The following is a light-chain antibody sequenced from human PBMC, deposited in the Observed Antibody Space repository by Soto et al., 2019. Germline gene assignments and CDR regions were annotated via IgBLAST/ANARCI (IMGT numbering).Light chain of an antibody. V-gene: IGKV1-39*01. CDR3: QQSYLTPFT. J-gene: IGKJ3*01. CDR2: AAS. Sequence: DIQMTQSPSSLSASEGDRVTITCRASQNITNDLNWYQQKPGKAPKLLIYAASSLQSGVPSRFSGSGSGTDFTLTISSLHPEDFATYYCQQSYLTPFTFGPGTKVDIK. CDR1: QNITND.